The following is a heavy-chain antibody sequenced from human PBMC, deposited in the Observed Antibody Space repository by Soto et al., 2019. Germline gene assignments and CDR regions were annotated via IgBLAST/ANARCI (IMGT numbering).Heavy chain of an antibody. J-gene: IGHJ4*02. V-gene: IGHV4-39*01. CDR1: GGSISSSSYY. D-gene: IGHD3-10*01. Sequence: NPSETLSLTCTVSGGSISSSSYYWGWIRQPPGKGLEWIGSIYYSGSTYYNPSLKSRVTISVDTSKNQFSLKLSSVTAADTAVYYCARSPDFNYGSGRTFDYWGQGTLVTVSS. CDR3: ARSPDFNYGSGRTFDY. CDR2: IYYSGST.